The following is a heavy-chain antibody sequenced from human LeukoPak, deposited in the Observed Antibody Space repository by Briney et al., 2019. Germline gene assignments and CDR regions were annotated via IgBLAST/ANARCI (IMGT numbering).Heavy chain of an antibody. CDR1: GYTFTSYG. J-gene: IGHJ5*02. CDR2: IIPIFGTA. V-gene: IGHV1-69*13. CDR3: ARDGEGNWFDP. Sequence: SVKVSCKASGYTFTSYGISWVRQAPGQGLEWMGGIIPIFGTANYAQKFQGRVTITADESTSTAYMELSSLRSEDTAVYYCARDGEGNWFDPWGQGTLVTVSS.